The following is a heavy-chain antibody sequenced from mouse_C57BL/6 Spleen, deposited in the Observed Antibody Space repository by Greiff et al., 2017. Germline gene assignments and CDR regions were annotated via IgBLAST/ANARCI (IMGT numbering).Heavy chain of an antibody. V-gene: IGHV1-53*01. CDR2: INPSNGGT. D-gene: IGHD1-1*01. Sequence: QVQLQQPGTELVTPGASVKLSCKASGYTFTSYWMHWVKQRPGQGLEWIGNINPSNGGTNYNEKFKSKAPLTVDKSSSTAYMQLSSLTSEDSAVYYGARSYYGSSLDYWGQGTTLTVSS. CDR3: ARSYYGSSLDY. J-gene: IGHJ2*01. CDR1: GYTFTSYW.